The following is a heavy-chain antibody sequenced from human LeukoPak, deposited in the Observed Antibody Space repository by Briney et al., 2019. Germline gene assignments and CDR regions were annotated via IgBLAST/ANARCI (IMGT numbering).Heavy chain of an antibody. V-gene: IGHV3-53*01. Sequence: PGGSLRLSCAASGFTVSSNYMSWVRQAPGKGLEWVSVIYSGGSTYYADSVKGRFTISRDNSKNTLYLQMNSLRAEDPAVYYCARISMISNYYYYYMDVWGKGTTVTVSS. D-gene: IGHD3/OR15-3a*01. CDR2: IYSGGST. CDR1: GFTVSSNY. CDR3: ARISMISNYYYYYMDV. J-gene: IGHJ6*03.